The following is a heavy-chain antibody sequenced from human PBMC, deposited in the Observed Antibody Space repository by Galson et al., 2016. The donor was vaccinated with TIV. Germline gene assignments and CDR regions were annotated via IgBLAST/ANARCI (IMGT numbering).Heavy chain of an antibody. CDR3: ARDHRPSTVITPPVYYSYYYDIDV. Sequence: SLRLSCAASGFAFNNYYLTWIRQTPGKGLEWVSHISGSGNYRDYADSVKGRFTISRDNDKNLVYRRMNSLRAEDTAVYYCARDHRPSTVITPPVYYSYYYDIDVWGQGTTATVSS. D-gene: IGHD1-14*01. CDR1: GFAFNNYY. CDR2: ISGSGNYR. J-gene: IGHJ6*02. V-gene: IGHV3-11*06.